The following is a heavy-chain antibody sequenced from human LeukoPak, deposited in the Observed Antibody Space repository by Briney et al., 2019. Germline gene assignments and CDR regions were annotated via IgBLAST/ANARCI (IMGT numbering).Heavy chain of an antibody. J-gene: IGHJ5*02. CDR1: GYTFTSYD. CDR3: AREVETNWFDP. D-gene: IGHD5-24*01. Sequence: ASVKVSCKASGYTFTSYDINWVRQATGQGLEWMGWMNPNSGNTGYAQKFQGRVTMTRNTSISTAYMELSSLRSEDTAVYYWAREVETNWFDPWGQGTLVNVSS. CDR2: MNPNSGNT. V-gene: IGHV1-8*01.